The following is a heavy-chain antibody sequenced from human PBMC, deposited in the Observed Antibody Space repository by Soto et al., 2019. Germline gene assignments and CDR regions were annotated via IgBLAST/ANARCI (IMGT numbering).Heavy chain of an antibody. Sequence: QPGGSLRLSCAASGFTFSSYGMHWVRQAPGKGLEWVAVISYDGSNKYYADSVKGRFTISRDNSKNTLYLQMNSLRAEDTAVYYLVKAMGSRGYPLAYCAQGTLVTVAS. CDR2: ISYDGSNK. CDR3: VKAMGSRGYPLAY. V-gene: IGHV3-30*18. J-gene: IGHJ4*02. D-gene: IGHD3-22*01. CDR1: GFTFSSYG.